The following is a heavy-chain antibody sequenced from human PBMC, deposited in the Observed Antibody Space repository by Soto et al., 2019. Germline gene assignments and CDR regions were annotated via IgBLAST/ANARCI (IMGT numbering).Heavy chain of an antibody. V-gene: IGHV4-59*01. Sequence: PSETLSLTCTVSGGYISSYYWSWIRQPPGKGLEWIGYIYYSGSTNYNPSLKSRVTISVDKSKNQFSLKLSSVTAADTAVYYCARRWGPTFDFWGQGTLVTVSS. J-gene: IGHJ4*02. CDR3: ARRWGPTFDF. D-gene: IGHD1-26*01. CDR1: GGYISSYY. CDR2: IYYSGST.